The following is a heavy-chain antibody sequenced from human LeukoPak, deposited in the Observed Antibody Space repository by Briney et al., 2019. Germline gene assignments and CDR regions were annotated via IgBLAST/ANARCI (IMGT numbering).Heavy chain of an antibody. Sequence: SETLSLTCNVSGGSISSSSYYWGWIRQPPGKGLEWIGSIYYSGSTYYNPSLKSRVTISVDTSKNQFCLKLSSVTAADTAVYYCARVAVPARPFDYWGQGTLVTVSS. V-gene: IGHV4-39*07. CDR1: GGSISSSSYY. CDR2: IYYSGST. D-gene: IGHD2-2*01. J-gene: IGHJ4*02. CDR3: ARVAVPARPFDY.